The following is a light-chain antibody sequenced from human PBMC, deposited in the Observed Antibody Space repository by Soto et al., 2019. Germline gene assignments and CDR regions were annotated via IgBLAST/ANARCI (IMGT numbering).Light chain of an antibody. CDR3: QQRSNWPPIT. CDR1: RMLTSN. CDR2: DAS. V-gene: IGKV3-11*01. Sequence: EIVLTQSPPTRSLSPGERATFSCRASRMLTSNLAWYQQKPGQAPRPLIYDASNRATGIPARFSGSGSGTDFTLTISSLEPEDFAVYYCQQRSNWPPITFGQGTRLEIK. J-gene: IGKJ5*01.